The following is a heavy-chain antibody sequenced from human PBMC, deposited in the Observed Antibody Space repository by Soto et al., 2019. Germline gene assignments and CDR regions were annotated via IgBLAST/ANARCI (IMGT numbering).Heavy chain of an antibody. J-gene: IGHJ6*02. V-gene: IGHV1-69*13. D-gene: IGHD2-15*01. CDR2: IIPIFGTA. CDR3: ARDSTPLYCSGGSCYSHSMDV. Sequence: SVKVAGRASGGNFSSYAISWVRQAHRQGLEWMGGIIPIFGTANYAQKFQGRVTITADESTSTAYMELSSLRSEDTAVYYCARDSTPLYCSGGSCYSHSMDVWGQGTTVTVSS. CDR1: GGNFSSYA.